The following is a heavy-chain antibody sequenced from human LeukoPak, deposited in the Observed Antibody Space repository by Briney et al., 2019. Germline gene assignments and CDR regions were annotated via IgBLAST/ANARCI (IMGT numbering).Heavy chain of an antibody. Sequence: ASVKVSCKASGYTFTGYYMHWVRQAPGQGLEWMGIINPSGGSTSYAQKFQGRVTMTRDTSTSTVYMELSSLRSEDTAVYYCARGGCSSTSCYRWFDPWGQGTLVTVSS. V-gene: IGHV1-46*01. CDR3: ARGGCSSTSCYRWFDP. CDR1: GYTFTGYY. CDR2: INPSGGST. D-gene: IGHD2-2*01. J-gene: IGHJ5*02.